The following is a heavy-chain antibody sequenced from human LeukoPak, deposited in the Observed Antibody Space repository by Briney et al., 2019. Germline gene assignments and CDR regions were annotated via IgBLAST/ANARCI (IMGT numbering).Heavy chain of an antibody. Sequence: GGSLRLSCAASGFTFSSYGMSWVRQAPGKGLEWVSVISGSGGNTYYADSVKGRFTISRDNSKNTLYLQMNSLRAEDTAIYYCAKDSVGSSQLGRFDPWGQGTLVTVSS. CDR1: GFTFSSYG. CDR3: AKDSVGSSQLGRFDP. D-gene: IGHD1-26*01. V-gene: IGHV3-23*01. CDR2: ISGSGGNT. J-gene: IGHJ5*02.